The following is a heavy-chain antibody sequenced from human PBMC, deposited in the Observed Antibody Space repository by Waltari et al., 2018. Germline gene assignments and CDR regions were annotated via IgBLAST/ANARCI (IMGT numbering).Heavy chain of an antibody. CDR1: GYSFTDYY. CDR2: INPNTGGT. Sequence: QVQLMQSGAEVKKPGASVKVSCKASGYSFTDYYLHWVRQAPGQGLEWMGRINPNTGGTNYAQKFQGRVTMTRDTSISTAYMELGRLTSDDTAVYYCSSALYDIVDFDNWGQGTPVTVSS. D-gene: IGHD2-15*01. J-gene: IGHJ4*02. CDR3: SSALYDIVDFDN. V-gene: IGHV1-2*02.